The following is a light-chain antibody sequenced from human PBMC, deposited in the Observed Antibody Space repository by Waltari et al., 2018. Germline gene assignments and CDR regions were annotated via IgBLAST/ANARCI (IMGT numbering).Light chain of an antibody. V-gene: IGLV2-8*01. CDR2: EVT. Sequence: QSALTQPPSASGSPGQSVTISCTGTSSHIGNSDHVSWYQQHPGTAPKLIIHEVTKRPSGVPDRFSGSKSGNTASLTVSGLQAEDEAEYYCCSYAGSDHFYVFGTGTHVTVL. CDR1: SSHIGNSDH. J-gene: IGLJ1*01. CDR3: CSYAGSDHFYV.